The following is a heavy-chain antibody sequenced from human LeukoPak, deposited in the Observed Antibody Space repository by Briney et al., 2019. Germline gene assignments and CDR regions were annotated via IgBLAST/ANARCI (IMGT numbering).Heavy chain of an antibody. CDR1: AFTFSSYW. J-gene: IGHJ3*02. D-gene: IGHD1-26*01. CDR2: ISHGGSKI. CDR3: ARDGLWGGSYRRAFDI. V-gene: IGHV3-7*01. Sequence: GGSLRLSCAASAFTFSSYWMTWVRQAPGKGLEWVAIISHGGSKINYVDSVKGRFTVSRDNAKNSLYLQMNSLRAEDTAVYYCARDGLWGGSYRRAFDIWGQGTMVTVSS.